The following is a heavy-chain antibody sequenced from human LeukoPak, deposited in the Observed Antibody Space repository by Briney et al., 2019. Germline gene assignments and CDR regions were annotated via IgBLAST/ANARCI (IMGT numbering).Heavy chain of an antibody. J-gene: IGHJ4*02. CDR2: ISAGNGNT. CDR1: GYTFTSYA. D-gene: IGHD6-6*01. CDR3: ARSNEAGRSSSSDY. Sequence: ASVKVSCKASGYTFTSYAIHWVRQAPGQRLEWMGWISAGNGNTKYSQNFQGRVTFISNTSATTAFMELSSLRSEDAAVYYCARSNEAGRSSSSDYWGQGTLVTVSS. V-gene: IGHV1-3*01.